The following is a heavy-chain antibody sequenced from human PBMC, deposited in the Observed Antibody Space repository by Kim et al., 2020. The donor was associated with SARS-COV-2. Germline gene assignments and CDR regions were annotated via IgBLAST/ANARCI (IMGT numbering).Heavy chain of an antibody. CDR1: GGSISSYY. J-gene: IGHJ3*02. D-gene: IGHD3-22*01. Sequence: SETLSLTCTVSGGSISSYYWSWIRQPPGKGLEWIGYIYYSGSTNYNPSLKSRVTISVDTSKNQFSLKLSSVTAADTAVYYCARSWYYYDRWGPYAFDIWGQGTMVTVSS. CDR2: IYYSGST. CDR3: ARSWYYYDRWGPYAFDI. V-gene: IGHV4-59*01.